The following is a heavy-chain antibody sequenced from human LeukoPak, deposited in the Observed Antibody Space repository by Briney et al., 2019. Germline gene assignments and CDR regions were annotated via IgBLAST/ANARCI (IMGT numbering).Heavy chain of an antibody. CDR2: ISSSSSYI. CDR1: GFTFSSYS. V-gene: IGHV3-21*01. CDR3: TTGDRYCTGGSCYFYAFHI. D-gene: IGHD2-15*01. J-gene: IGHJ3*02. Sequence: GGSLRLSCAASGFTFSSYSMNWGRQAPGKGLEWVSSISSSSSYIYYADSVKGRFTISRDNAKNSLYLQMNSLRAEDTAVYYCTTGDRYCTGGSCYFYAFHIWGQGTRVTVSS.